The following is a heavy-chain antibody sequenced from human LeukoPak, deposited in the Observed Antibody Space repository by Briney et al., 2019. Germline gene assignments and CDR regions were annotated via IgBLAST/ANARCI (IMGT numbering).Heavy chain of an antibody. J-gene: IGHJ4*02. CDR2: IKQDGSEK. CDR1: GFTFSSYW. CDR3: AREGLLWFGELSFFGY. Sequence: GGSLRLSCAASGFTFSSYWMSWVRQAPGKGLEWVANIKQDGSEKYYVDSVKGRFTISRDNAKNSLYLQMNSLRAEDTAVYYCAREGLLWFGELSFFGYWGQGTLVTVSS. V-gene: IGHV3-7*01. D-gene: IGHD3-10*01.